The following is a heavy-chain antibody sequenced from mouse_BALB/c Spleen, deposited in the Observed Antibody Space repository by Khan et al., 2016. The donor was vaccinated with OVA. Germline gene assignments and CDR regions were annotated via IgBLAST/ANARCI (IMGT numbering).Heavy chain of an antibody. Sequence: QVPLQQSGSSLARPGLSVKLSCKASGYAFRSYWTNWLKQSPGQVLERIGHISPGDVVTIYNGKFKGKATLTADKSSTTAYMQLSSLTSEASAVYFCARRNCIGYTFAYWGQGTLVTVSA. D-gene: IGHD1-2*01. V-gene: IGHV1-80*01. J-gene: IGHJ3*01. CDR1: GYAFRSYW. CDR2: ISPGDVVT. CDR3: ARRNCIGYTFAY.